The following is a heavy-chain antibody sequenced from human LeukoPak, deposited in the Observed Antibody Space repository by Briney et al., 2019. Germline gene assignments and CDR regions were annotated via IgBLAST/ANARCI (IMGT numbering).Heavy chain of an antibody. D-gene: IGHD1-26*01. Sequence: GGSLRLSCAASGFTFSNYNMNWVRQAPGKGLEWVSSITSASSYIYYADSVKGRFTISRDNAENSLYLQMNSLRAEETAVYYCAKEYSGSFSPFPSYFDYWGQRALVTVSS. CDR3: AKEYSGSFSPFPSYFDY. CDR1: GFTFSNYN. CDR2: ITSASSYI. J-gene: IGHJ4*02. V-gene: IGHV3-21*01.